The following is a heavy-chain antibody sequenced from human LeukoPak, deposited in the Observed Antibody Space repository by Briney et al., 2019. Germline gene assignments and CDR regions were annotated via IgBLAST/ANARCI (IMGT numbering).Heavy chain of an antibody. V-gene: IGHV3-21*01. J-gene: IGHJ1*01. CDR2: ISSSSSYI. D-gene: IGHD3-22*01. CDR3: AREWLYYYDSSGYYYGSEYFQH. Sequence: GGSLRLSCAASGFTFSSYSMIWVRQAPGKGLEWVSSISSSSSYIYYADSVKGRFTISRDNAKNSLYLQMNSLRAEDTAVYYCAREWLYYYDSSGYYYGSEYFQHWGQGTLVTVSS. CDR1: GFTFSSYS.